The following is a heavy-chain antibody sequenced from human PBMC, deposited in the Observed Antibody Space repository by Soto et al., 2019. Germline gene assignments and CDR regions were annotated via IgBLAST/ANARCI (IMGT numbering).Heavy chain of an antibody. CDR1: GGSFSGYY. V-gene: IGHV4-34*01. D-gene: IGHD3-3*01. CDR2: INHSGST. CDR3: ARGPQYYDFWSGYYTAYYYYYYMDV. Sequence: QVQLQQWGAGLLKPSETLSLTCAVYGGSFSGYYWSWIRQPPGKGLEWIGEINHSGSTNYNPSLKSRVTISVDTSKNQFSLKLSSVTAADTAVYYCARGPQYYDFWSGYYTAYYYYYYMDVWGKGTTVTVSS. J-gene: IGHJ6*03.